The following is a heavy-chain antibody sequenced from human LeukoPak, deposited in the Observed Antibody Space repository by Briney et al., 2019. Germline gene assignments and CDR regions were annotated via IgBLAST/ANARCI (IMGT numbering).Heavy chain of an antibody. CDR3: ATAGWLQFNVDY. CDR2: ISYDGSNK. CDR1: GFTFSSYG. J-gene: IGHJ4*02. Sequence: GRSLRLPCAASGFTFSSYGMHWVRQAPGKGLEWVAVISYDGSNKYYADSVKGRFTISRDNSKNTLYLQMNSLRAEDTAVYYCATAGWLQFNVDYWGQGTLVTVSS. D-gene: IGHD5-24*01. V-gene: IGHV3-30*03.